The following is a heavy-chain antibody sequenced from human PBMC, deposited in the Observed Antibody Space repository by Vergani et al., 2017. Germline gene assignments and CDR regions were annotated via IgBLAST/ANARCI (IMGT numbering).Heavy chain of an antibody. CDR1: GFTFSSYA. Sequence: QVQLVESGGGVVQPGRSLRLSCAASGFTFSSYAMHWVRQAPGKGLELVAVISYAGSNKYYADSVKGRFTISRDNSKNTLYLQMNSLRAEDTAVYYCARVQGDIVVVPAVRGYMDVWGKGTTVTVSS. CDR2: ISYAGSNK. D-gene: IGHD2-2*01. CDR3: ARVQGDIVVVPAVRGYMDV. J-gene: IGHJ6*03. V-gene: IGHV3-30-3*01.